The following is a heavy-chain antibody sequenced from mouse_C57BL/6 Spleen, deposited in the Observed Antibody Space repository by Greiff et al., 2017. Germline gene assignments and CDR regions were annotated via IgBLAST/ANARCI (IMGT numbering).Heavy chain of an antibody. CDR2: INPNSGGT. CDR3: ASFYYGSYYYAMDY. CDR1: GYTFTDYY. Sequence: VQLQQSGPELVKPGASVKISCKASGYTFTDYYMNWVKQSHGKSLEWIGDINPNSGGTSYNQKFKGKATLTVDKSSSTAYMELRSLTSEDSAVYYCASFYYGSYYYAMDYWGQGTSVTVSS. V-gene: IGHV1-26*01. D-gene: IGHD1-1*01. J-gene: IGHJ4*01.